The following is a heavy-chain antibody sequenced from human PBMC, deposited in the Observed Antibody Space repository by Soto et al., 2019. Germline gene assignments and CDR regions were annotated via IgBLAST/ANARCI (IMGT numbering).Heavy chain of an antibody. J-gene: IGHJ3*02. V-gene: IGHV3-13*01. CDR1: GFTFSSYD. Sequence: EVQLVESGGGLVQPGGSLRLSCAASGFTFSSYDMHWVRQATGKGLEWVSAIGTAGDTYYPGSVKGRFTISRENAKNSLYLQMNSLRAGDTAVYYCARAMSSCSGGSCHKGMGAFDIWGQGTMVTVSS. D-gene: IGHD2-15*01. CDR3: ARAMSSCSGGSCHKGMGAFDI. CDR2: IGTAGDT.